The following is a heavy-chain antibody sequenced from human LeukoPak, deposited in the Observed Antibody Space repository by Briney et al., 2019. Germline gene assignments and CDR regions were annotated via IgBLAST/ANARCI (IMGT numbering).Heavy chain of an antibody. J-gene: IGHJ4*02. CDR3: ARDREAARPNDPDFDY. V-gene: IGHV1-2*02. Sequence: ASVKVSCKASGYTFTGYYMHWVRQAPGQGLEWMGWINPNSGGTNYAQKFQGRVTMTRDTSISTAYMELSRLRSDDTAVYYCARDREAARPNDPDFDYWGQGTLVTVSS. CDR2: INPNSGGT. D-gene: IGHD6-6*01. CDR1: GYTFTGYY.